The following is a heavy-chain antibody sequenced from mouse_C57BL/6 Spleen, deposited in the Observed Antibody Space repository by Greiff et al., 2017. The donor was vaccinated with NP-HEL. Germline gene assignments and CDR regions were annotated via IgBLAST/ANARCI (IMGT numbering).Heavy chain of an antibody. CDR1: GYTFTDYY. J-gene: IGHJ3*01. Sequence: EVQLQQSGPELVKPGASVKISCKASGYTFTDYYMNWVKQSHGKSLEWIGDINPNNGGTSYNQKFKGKATLTVDKSSSTAYMELRSLTSEDSAVYYCALYGNYGAWFAYWGQGTLVTVSA. CDR2: INPNNGGT. D-gene: IGHD2-1*01. V-gene: IGHV1-26*01. CDR3: ALYGNYGAWFAY.